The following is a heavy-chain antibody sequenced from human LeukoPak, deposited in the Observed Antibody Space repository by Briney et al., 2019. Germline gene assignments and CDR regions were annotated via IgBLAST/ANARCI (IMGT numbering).Heavy chain of an antibody. CDR3: ARHRDGYNAGYFDY. V-gene: IGHV4-34*01. CDR2: INHSGST. D-gene: IGHD5-24*01. Sequence: SETLSLTCAVYGGSFSGYYWSWIRQPPGKGLEWIGEINHSGSTNYNPSLKSRVTISVDTSKNQFSLKLSSVTAADTAVYYCARHRDGYNAGYFDYWGQGTLVTVSS. CDR1: GGSFSGYY. J-gene: IGHJ4*02.